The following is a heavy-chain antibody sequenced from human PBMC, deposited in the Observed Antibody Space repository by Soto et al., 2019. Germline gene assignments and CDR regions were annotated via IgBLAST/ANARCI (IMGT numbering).Heavy chain of an antibody. J-gene: IGHJ5*01. D-gene: IGHD7-27*01. V-gene: IGHV1-8*01. CDR3: TGGPPNWGFDS. Sequence: GASVKVSCKASGYTFTSYDINWVRQTAGQGLEWMGWMSPKTANTGYAQKYQGRDTMTRSTSISTDYMELSSLTSEDTAVYYCTGGPPNWGFDSWGQGTPVTVSS. CDR1: GYTFTSYD. CDR2: MSPKTANT.